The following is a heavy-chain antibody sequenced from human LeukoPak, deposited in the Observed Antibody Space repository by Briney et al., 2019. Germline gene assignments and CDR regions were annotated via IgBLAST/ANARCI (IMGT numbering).Heavy chain of an antibody. D-gene: IGHD7-27*01. J-gene: IGHJ4*02. CDR2: VFYSGST. V-gene: IGHV4-59*08. Sequence: SETLSLTCTVSGGSISNYYWSWIRQPPGKGLEWIGYVFYSGSTNYNPSLRSRVTISVDTSKNQFSLKLSSVTAADTAVYFCARGFRGENFDFWGQGTLVTVSS. CDR1: GGSISNYY. CDR3: ARGFRGENFDF.